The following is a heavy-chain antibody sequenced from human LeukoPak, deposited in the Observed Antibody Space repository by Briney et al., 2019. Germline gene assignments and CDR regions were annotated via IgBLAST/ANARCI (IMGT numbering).Heavy chain of an antibody. J-gene: IGHJ4*02. Sequence: GGSLRLSCAASGFTFSSYGMHWVRQAPGKGLEWVAVISYDGSNKYYADSVKGRFTISRDNSKNTLYLQMNSLRAEDTAVYYYAKDGGDYNFDYWGQGTLVTVSS. CDR3: AKDGGDYNFDY. CDR1: GFTFSSYG. V-gene: IGHV3-30*18. CDR2: ISYDGSNK. D-gene: IGHD4-17*01.